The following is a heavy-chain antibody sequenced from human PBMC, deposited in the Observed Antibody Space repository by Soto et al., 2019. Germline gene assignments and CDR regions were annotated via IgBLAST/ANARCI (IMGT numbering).Heavy chain of an antibody. CDR1: GYTFTSYA. CDR3: ARGGSSSGDFDY. CDR2: INAGNGNT. Sequence: GASVKVSCKASGYTFTSYAMHWVRQAPGQRLEWMGWINAGNGNTKYSQKFQGRVTITRDTSASTAYMELSSLRFEDTAVYYCARGGSSSGDFDYWGQGTLVTVSS. J-gene: IGHJ4*02. V-gene: IGHV1-3*01. D-gene: IGHD6-13*01.